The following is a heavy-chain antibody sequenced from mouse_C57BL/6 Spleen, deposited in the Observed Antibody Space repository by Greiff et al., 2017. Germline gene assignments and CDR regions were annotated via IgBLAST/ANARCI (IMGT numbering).Heavy chain of an antibody. CDR2: INPSSGTT. CDR3: ANYCDYDEGLAY. J-gene: IGHJ3*01. D-gene: IGHD2-4*01. Sequence: VQLQQSGAELAKPGASVKLSCKASGYTFTSYWMHWVQQRPGQGLEWIGYINPSSGTTKYNQKFKDKATLTADKSSSTAYMQLSSLTYEDSAVYYCANYCDYDEGLAYWGQGTLVTVSA. CDR1: GYTFTSYW. V-gene: IGHV1-7*01.